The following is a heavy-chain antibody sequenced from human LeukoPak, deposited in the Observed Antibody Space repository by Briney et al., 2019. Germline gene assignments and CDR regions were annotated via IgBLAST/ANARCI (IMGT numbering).Heavy chain of an antibody. D-gene: IGHD4-11*01. CDR3: ASCPYSNYVGYSY. J-gene: IGHJ4*02. V-gene: IGHV4-61*05. CDR1: DGSISSSSYY. Sequence: SETLSLTCTVSDGSISSSSYYWGWIRQPPGKGLEWIGYIYYSGSTNYNPSLKSRVTISVDTSKNQFSLKLSSVTAADTAVYYCASCPYSNYVGYSYWGQGTLVTVSS. CDR2: IYYSGST.